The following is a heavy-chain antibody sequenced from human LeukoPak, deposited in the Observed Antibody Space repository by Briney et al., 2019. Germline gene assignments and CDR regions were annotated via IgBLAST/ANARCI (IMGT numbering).Heavy chain of an antibody. CDR1: GGTFSSYA. V-gene: IGHV1-69*05. CDR3: ARGKGYSYGYTHAFDI. CDR2: IIPIFGTA. J-gene: IGHJ3*02. Sequence: GASVKVSCKASGGTFSSYAISWVRQAPGQGLEWMGGIIPIFGTANYAQKFQGRVTITTDESTSTAYMELSSLRSEDTAVYYCARGKGYSYGYTHAFDIWGQGAMVTVSS. D-gene: IGHD5-18*01.